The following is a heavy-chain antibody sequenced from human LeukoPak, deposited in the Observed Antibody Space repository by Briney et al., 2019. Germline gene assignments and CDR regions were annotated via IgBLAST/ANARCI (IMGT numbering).Heavy chain of an antibody. CDR1: GYTFTGYY. V-gene: IGHV1-2*02. J-gene: IGHJ4*02. CDR3: ARTYYYDSSGYQV. Sequence: ASVKVSCKASGYTFTGYYMHWVRQAPGQGLEWMGWINPNSGGTNYAQKFQGRVTMTRDTSISTAYMELRSLRSDDTAVYYCARTYYYDSSGYQVWGQGTLVTVSS. D-gene: IGHD3-22*01. CDR2: INPNSGGT.